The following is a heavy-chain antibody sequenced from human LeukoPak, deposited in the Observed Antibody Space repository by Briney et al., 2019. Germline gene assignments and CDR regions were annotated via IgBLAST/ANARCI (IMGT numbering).Heavy chain of an antibody. D-gene: IGHD3-22*01. V-gene: IGHV3-64D*06. J-gene: IGHJ1*01. CDR1: GFTFSLYA. CDR2: ITSNGGST. Sequence: GGSLRLSCSASGFTFSLYAMHWVRQAPGRGLEYVSAITSNGGSTYYADSVKGRFTISRDNSKNTLYLHMSTLRPEDTAVYYCAYSSGYYHWGQGTLVAVSS. CDR3: AYSSGYYH.